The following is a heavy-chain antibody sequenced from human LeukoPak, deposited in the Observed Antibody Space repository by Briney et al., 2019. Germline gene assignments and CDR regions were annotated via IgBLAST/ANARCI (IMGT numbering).Heavy chain of an antibody. Sequence: GSSVKVSCKASGGTFRSYGLNWVRQAPGQGLEWMGGFIPILGTAKYAQKLQGRVTITADESTSTGYMELSSLRYEDTAVYYCARDHSGSQHWFDPWGQGTLVTVSS. CDR3: ARDHSGSQHWFDP. J-gene: IGHJ5*02. D-gene: IGHD1-26*01. CDR2: FIPILGTA. V-gene: IGHV1-69*01. CDR1: GGTFRSYG.